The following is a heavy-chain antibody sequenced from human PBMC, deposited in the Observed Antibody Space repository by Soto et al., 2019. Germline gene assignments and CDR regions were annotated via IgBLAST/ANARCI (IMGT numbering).Heavy chain of an antibody. J-gene: IGHJ6*02. CDR2: INPDNGNT. Sequence: ASVKVSCKASGGTFSSYTISWVRQAPGQGLEWLGWINPDNGNTNYAQILQGRVPLTTDTSTNTAYMELRSLRSDDTAMYFCARGGYYDSSGSRNYYYYGMNVWGQGTTVTVSS. D-gene: IGHD3-22*01. CDR3: ARGGYYDSSGSRNYYYYGMNV. CDR1: GGTFSSYT. V-gene: IGHV1-18*01.